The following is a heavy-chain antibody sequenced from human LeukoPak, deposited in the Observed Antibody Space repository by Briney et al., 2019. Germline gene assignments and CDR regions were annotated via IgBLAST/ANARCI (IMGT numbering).Heavy chain of an antibody. CDR1: GFTFSSYS. Sequence: GGSPRLSCAASGFTFSSYSMNWVRQAPGKGLEWVSSISSSSSYIYYADSVKGRFTISRDNAKNSLYLQMNSLRAEDTAVYYCARDYASSLPYYYYGMDVWGQGTTVTVSS. V-gene: IGHV3-21*01. J-gene: IGHJ6*02. CDR2: ISSSSSYI. CDR3: ARDYASSLPYYYYGMDV. D-gene: IGHD3-16*01.